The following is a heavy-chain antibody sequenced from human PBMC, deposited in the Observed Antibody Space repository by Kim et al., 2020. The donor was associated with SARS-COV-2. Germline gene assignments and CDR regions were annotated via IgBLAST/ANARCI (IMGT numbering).Heavy chain of an antibody. CDR2: GNT. D-gene: IGHD5-18*01. V-gene: IGHV3-66*01. Sequence: GNTHSAGFVKGRFTISEDNSKNTLYLQMNRLRAEDTGVYYCAGDQVDGYWSWGQGTLVTVSS. J-gene: IGHJ5*02. CDR3: AGDQVDGYWS.